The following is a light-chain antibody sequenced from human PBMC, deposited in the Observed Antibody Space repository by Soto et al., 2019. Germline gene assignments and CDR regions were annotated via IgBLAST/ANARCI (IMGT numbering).Light chain of an antibody. CDR2: DVS. CDR1: SSDVGGYNY. Sequence: QSVLTQPASVSGSPGQSITISCTGTSSDVGGYNYVSWYQQHPGKAPKLMIYDVSNRPSGVSNRFSGSKSGNTASLTISGLQAEDVADYDCSSNTISSTPSYVAGTGTKVNVL. CDR3: SSNTISSTPSYV. V-gene: IGLV2-14*01. J-gene: IGLJ1*01.